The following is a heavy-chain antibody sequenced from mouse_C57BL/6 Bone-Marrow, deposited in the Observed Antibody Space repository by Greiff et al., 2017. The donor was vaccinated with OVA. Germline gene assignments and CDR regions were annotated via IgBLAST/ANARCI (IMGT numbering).Heavy chain of an antibody. CDR2: IDPEDGDT. D-gene: IGHD1-1*01. J-gene: IGHJ2*01. CDR1: GFNIKDYY. CDR3: TPLLTTVVATGDY. V-gene: IGHV14-1*01. Sequence: VQLQQSGAELVRPGASVKLSCTASGFNIKDYYMHWVKQRPEQGLEWIGRIDPEDGDTEYAPKFQGKATMTADTSSNTAYLHLSSLTSEDTAVYYCTPLLTTVVATGDYWGQGTTLTVSS.